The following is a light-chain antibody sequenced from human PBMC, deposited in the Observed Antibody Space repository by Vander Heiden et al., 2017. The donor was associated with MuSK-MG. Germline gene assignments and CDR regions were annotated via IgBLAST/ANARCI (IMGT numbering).Light chain of an antibody. CDR2: DAS. J-gene: IGKJ5*01. CDR1: QDINNY. CDR3: QQDDNLRVT. V-gene: IGKV1-33*01. Sequence: DIQMTQSPSSLSASVGDRVTITCQASQDINNYLNWYQQKPGKAPKLLIYDASNLETGVPSRFSGSGSGTDFTFTISSLQPEDIATYYCQQDDNLRVTFGQGTRLEIK.